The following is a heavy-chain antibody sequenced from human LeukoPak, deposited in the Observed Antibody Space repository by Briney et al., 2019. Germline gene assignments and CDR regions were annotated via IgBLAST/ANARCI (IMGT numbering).Heavy chain of an antibody. CDR3: ARGGDSSGYPPPTGY. D-gene: IGHD3-22*01. V-gene: IGHV3-74*01. CDR2: INSDGRST. CDR1: GFTFSSYW. Sequence: GGSLRLSCAASGFTFSSYWMHWVRQAPGKGLVWVSGINSDGRSTSYADSVKGRFTISRDNAKNTLYLQMSSLRAEDTAVYYCARGGDSSGYPPPTGYWGQGTLVTVSS. J-gene: IGHJ4*02.